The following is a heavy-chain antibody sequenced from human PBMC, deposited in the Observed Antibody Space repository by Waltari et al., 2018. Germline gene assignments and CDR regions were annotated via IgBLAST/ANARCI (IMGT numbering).Heavy chain of an antibody. J-gene: IGHJ4*02. CDR2: MKGDGSEK. V-gene: IGHV3-7*03. D-gene: IGHD3-3*01. CDR1: GFSFRDSW. Sequence: EVQLVESGGGLVQPGGSLRLSCAASGFSFRDSWMDWVRQAPGKGVEWLANMKGDGSEKYYVDSGKGRFIISRDNARNSLFLQLNSLTVEDTGIYYCSRALERWGQGVLVTVSS. CDR3: SRALER.